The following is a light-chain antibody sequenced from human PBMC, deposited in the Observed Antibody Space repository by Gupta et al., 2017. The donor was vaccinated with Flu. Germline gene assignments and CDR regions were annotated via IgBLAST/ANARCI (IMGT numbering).Light chain of an antibody. J-gene: IGKJ1*01. Sequence: EILLPQSPATLSVSPGERAPLSCRASQRVSSNLAWYQQKPGQAPRLLIYGASTRATGIPARFSGSGSGTEFTLTISRLQSEDFAIYYCQQYNISPPWTFGQGTKVEIK. CDR1: QRVSSN. CDR2: GAS. CDR3: QQYNISPPWT. V-gene: IGKV3-15*01.